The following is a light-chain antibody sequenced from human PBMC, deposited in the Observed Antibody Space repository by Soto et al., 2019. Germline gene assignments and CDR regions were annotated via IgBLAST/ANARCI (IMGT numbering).Light chain of an antibody. Sequence: EIVMTQSPATLSVSPGETVTLSCRASQSISSHLVWYQQKPGQAPRLLIYGASTRATGIPARFSGGGSGTEFTLTISSLQSEDFAVYYCQQYNKLRTFGQGTKLEI. V-gene: IGKV3-15*01. CDR2: GAS. CDR1: QSISSH. J-gene: IGKJ1*01. CDR3: QQYNKLRT.